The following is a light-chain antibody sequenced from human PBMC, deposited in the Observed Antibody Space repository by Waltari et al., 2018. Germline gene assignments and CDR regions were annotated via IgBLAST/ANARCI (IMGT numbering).Light chain of an antibody. CDR3: QQYDSVLPA. V-gene: IGKV1-33*01. J-gene: IGKJ1*01. CDR2: DAS. CDR1: QDIISH. Sequence: IQLTQSPSSLSASVGDRVTITCQASQDIISHLNWYRHRPGKSPEILIYDASKLETGVPPRFSGSGSGTDFTFTISGLQPEDFATYYCQQYDSVLPAFGRGTRVDLK.